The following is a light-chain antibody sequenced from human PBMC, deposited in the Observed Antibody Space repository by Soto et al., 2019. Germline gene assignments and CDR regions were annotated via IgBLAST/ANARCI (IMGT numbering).Light chain of an antibody. CDR1: QSVSGSD. Sequence: EVVLTQSPGTLSLSPGERATLSCRASQSVSGSDLAWYQQKPGQAPRLLIYGASNRATGIPDRFSGSGSGTDFTLTISRLEPEDFAVYYCQQYGSSGTFGQGTKVDIK. CDR2: GAS. V-gene: IGKV3-20*01. J-gene: IGKJ1*01. CDR3: QQYGSSGT.